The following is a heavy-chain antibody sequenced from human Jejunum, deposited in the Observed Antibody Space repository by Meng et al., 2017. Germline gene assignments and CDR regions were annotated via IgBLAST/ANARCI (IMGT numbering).Heavy chain of an antibody. CDR2: IKYDGSET. V-gene: IGHV3-7*02. D-gene: IGHD6-6*01. Sequence: GESLKISYASSGFTFSFYWMTWVRQAPGKGLEWVANIKYDGSETYYVDSVKGRFTISRDNAENSLYLQMNSLRADDTAVYYCARQDSGSRSSPDFWGQGTLVTVSS. J-gene: IGHJ4*02. CDR3: ARQDSGSRSSPDF. CDR1: GFTFSFYW.